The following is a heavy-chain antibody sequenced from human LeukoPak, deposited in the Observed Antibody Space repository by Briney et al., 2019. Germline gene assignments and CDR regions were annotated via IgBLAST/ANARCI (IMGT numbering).Heavy chain of an antibody. CDR2: IYYSGST. D-gene: IGHD3-10*01. CDR3: ARGEYYYGSGSYYWFDP. V-gene: IGHV4-59*01. Sequence: SETLSLTCTVSGGSISSYYWSWIRQPPGKGLEWIGYIYYSGSTNYNPSLKSRVTTSVDTSKNQFSLKLSSVTAADTAVYYCARGEYYYGSGSYYWFDPWGQGTLVTVSS. J-gene: IGHJ5*02. CDR1: GGSISSYY.